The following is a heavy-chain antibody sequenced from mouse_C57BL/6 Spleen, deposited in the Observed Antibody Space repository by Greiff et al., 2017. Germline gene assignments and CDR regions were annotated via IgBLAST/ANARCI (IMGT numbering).Heavy chain of an antibody. CDR1: GYAFSSYW. CDR3: VLNYDGAWFAY. D-gene: IGHD2-4*01. Sequence: QVQLKQSGAELVKPGASVKISCKASGYAFSSYWMNWVKQRPGKGLEWIGQIYPGDGDTNYNGKFKGKATLTADKSSSTAYMQLSSLTSEDSAVYFCVLNYDGAWFAYWGQGTLVTVSA. V-gene: IGHV1-80*01. J-gene: IGHJ3*01. CDR2: IYPGDGDT.